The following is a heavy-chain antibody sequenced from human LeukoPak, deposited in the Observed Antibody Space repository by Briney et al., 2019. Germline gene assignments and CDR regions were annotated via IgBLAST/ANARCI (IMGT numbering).Heavy chain of an antibody. CDR1: GYTFNNYG. J-gene: IGHJ4*02. V-gene: IGHV1-18*01. Sequence: ASVRVSCKASGYTFNNYGISWVRQAPGQGLEWMGWVTSYNGDTNYAQKFQGRVTMTTDTSTSTAYMELRSLRSDDTAVYYCARVQPHRIYYDNSDYPTRNDYWGQGTLVTVSS. D-gene: IGHD3-22*01. CDR3: ARVQPHRIYYDNSDYPTRNDY. CDR2: VTSYNGDT.